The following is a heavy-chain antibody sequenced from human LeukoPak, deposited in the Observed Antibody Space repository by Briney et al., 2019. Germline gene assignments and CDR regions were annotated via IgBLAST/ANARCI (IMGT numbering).Heavy chain of an antibody. Sequence: GGSLRLSCAASGFTFSSYEMNWVRQAPGRGLEWVSYISSSGSTIYYADSVKGRFTISRDNAKNSLYLQMNSLRAEDTAVYYCARDSYYYDSSGYYYPEYWGQGTLVTVSS. J-gene: IGHJ4*02. V-gene: IGHV3-48*03. CDR3: ARDSYYYDSSGYYYPEY. CDR1: GFTFSSYE. D-gene: IGHD3-22*01. CDR2: ISSSGSTI.